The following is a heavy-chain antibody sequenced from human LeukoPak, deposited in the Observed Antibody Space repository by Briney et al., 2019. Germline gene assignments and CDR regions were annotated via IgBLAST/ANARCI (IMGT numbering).Heavy chain of an antibody. CDR2: ISSSSSTI. V-gene: IGHV3-48*02. D-gene: IGHD3-10*01. CDR1: GFTLSSYS. J-gene: IGHJ4*02. CDR3: ARGFGSIRIHDY. Sequence: GGSLRLSCAASGFTLSSYSMNWVRQAPGKGLGWVSYISSSSSTIYYADSVKGRFTISRDNAKNSLYLQMNSLRDEDTAVYYCARGFGSIRIHDYWGQGTLVTVSS.